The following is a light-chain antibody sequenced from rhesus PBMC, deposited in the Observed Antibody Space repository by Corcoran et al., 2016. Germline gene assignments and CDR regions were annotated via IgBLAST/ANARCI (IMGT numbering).Light chain of an antibody. V-gene: IGKV1-66*01. CDR3: QQYNESPYS. CDR1: QDIHTS. J-gene: IGKJ2*01. CDR2: SAS. Sequence: DIQMTQFPSSLSASVGDRVTITCRASQDIHTSLSWYQQKPGKAPKPLIDSASSLEPGVPSRFSGRKSGADYSLTISSLQPEDIAQYDCQQYNESPYSFGQGTKVEIK.